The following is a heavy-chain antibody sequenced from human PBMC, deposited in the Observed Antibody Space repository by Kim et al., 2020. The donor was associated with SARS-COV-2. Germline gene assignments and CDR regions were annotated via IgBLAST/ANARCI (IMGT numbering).Heavy chain of an antibody. D-gene: IGHD2-2*01. CDR2: IKQDGSEK. J-gene: IGHJ6*02. CDR3: ARDYCSSTSCTVYYYYGMDV. CDR1: GFTFSSYW. Sequence: GGSLRLSCAASGFTFSSYWMSWVRQAPGKGLEWVANIKQDGSEKYYVDSVKGRFTISRDNAKNSLYLQMNSLRAEDTAVYYCARDYCSSTSCTVYYYYGMDVWGQGTTVTVSS. V-gene: IGHV3-7*03.